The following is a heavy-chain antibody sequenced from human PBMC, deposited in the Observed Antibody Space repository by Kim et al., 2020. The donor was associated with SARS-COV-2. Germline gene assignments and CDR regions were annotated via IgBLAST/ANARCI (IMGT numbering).Heavy chain of an antibody. V-gene: IGHV3-23*01. J-gene: IGHJ3*02. Sequence: GGSLRLSCAASGFTFSSYAMTWVRQAPGKGLEWVSTISGSGRSTYYADSVKGRFTISRDISKNTLYLRMNSLRAEDTAVYYCARPSPYCSSTSCYDAFDIWGQGTMVTVSS. D-gene: IGHD2-2*01. CDR3: ARPSPYCSSTSCYDAFDI. CDR2: ISGSGRST. CDR1: GFTFSSYA.